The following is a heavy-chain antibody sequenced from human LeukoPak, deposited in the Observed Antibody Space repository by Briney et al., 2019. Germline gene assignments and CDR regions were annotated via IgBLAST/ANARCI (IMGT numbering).Heavy chain of an antibody. D-gene: IGHD3-9*01. CDR1: GVTFSNYA. J-gene: IGHJ4*02. V-gene: IGHV3-23*01. CDR3: SKWGDYDVLTGYYDSDF. Sequence: AGASLRLSCAASGVTFSNYAMSWVRQAPGKGLEWVSAIVCSGGSTYYADSVKGRFTISRDNSKNTLFLQMNSLRVEDTALYYCSKWGDYDVLTGYYDSDFWGQGTLVTVSS. CDR2: IVCSGGST.